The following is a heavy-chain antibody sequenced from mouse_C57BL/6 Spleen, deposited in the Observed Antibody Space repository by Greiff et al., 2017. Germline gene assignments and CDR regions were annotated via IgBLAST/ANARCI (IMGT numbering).Heavy chain of an antibody. Sequence: QVQLKESGAELVRPGASVTLSCKASGYTFTDYEMHWVKQTPVHGLEWIGAIDPETGGTAYNQKFKGKAILTADKSSSTAYMELRSLTSEDSAVYYCTREDLLLRTREAMDYWGQGTSVTVSS. CDR1: GYTFTDYE. V-gene: IGHV1-15*01. J-gene: IGHJ4*01. D-gene: IGHD1-1*01. CDR2: IDPETGGT. CDR3: TREDLLLRTREAMDY.